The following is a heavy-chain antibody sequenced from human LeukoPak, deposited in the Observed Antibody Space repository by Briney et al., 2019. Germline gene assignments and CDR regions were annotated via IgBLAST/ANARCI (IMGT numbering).Heavy chain of an antibody. J-gene: IGHJ1*01. CDR3: ARHCSGGSCREYFQH. V-gene: IGHV4-38-2*01. Sequence: SETLSLTCSVSGYSLSSGYFWGWIRQPPGKGLEWIGNIYHSGSTNYSPSLNSRVTISVDTSKNQFSLKLSSVTAADTAVYYCARHCSGGSCREYFQHWGQGTLVTVSS. CDR2: IYHSGST. CDR1: GYSLSSGYF. D-gene: IGHD2-15*01.